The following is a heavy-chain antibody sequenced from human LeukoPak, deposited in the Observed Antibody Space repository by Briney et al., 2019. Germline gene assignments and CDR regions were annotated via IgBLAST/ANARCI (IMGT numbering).Heavy chain of an antibody. J-gene: IGHJ4*02. V-gene: IGHV4-59*01. CDR3: ARDGYSGNDGL. Sequence: PSETLSLTCTVSGGSISSYYWSWIRQPPGKGLEWIGYIYHSGSTKYNPSLKSRVTISVDTPKNQFSLKLSSVTAADTAVYYCARDGYSGNDGLWGQGTLVTVSS. CDR1: GGSISSYY. D-gene: IGHD5-12*01. CDR2: IYHSGST.